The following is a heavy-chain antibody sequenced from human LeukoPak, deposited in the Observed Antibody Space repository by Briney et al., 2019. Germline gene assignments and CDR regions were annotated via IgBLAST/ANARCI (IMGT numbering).Heavy chain of an antibody. CDR2: IYYSGST. Sequence: SETLSLTCTVSGGSISSYYWSWIRQPPGKGLEWIGYIYYSGSTNYNPSLKSRVTISVDTSKNQFSLKLSSVTAADTAVYYCARQTMGIAVAELDYWGQGTLVTVSS. CDR1: GGSISSYY. CDR3: ARQTMGIAVAELDY. V-gene: IGHV4-59*08. D-gene: IGHD6-19*01. J-gene: IGHJ4*02.